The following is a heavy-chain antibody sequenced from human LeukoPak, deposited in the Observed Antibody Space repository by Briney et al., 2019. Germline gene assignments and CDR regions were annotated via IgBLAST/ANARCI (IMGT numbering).Heavy chain of an antibody. Sequence: GGSLRLSCEASGFTFSNYWMSWVRQTPGKGLEWVANINQDGSAKNYVDSVKGRFTISRDNAKNSLYLQMNSLRAENTAVYYCARVFDEYYYDSSGYYPFDYWGQGTLVTVSS. CDR3: ARVFDEYYYDSSGYYPFDY. CDR1: GFTFSNYW. D-gene: IGHD3-22*01. CDR2: INQDGSAK. J-gene: IGHJ4*02. V-gene: IGHV3-7*01.